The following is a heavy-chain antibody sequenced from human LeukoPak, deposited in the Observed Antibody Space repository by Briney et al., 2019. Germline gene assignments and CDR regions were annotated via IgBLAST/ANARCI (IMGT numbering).Heavy chain of an antibody. D-gene: IGHD5-18*01. CDR3: AILERGYSYGFPSPPQYYYYGIDV. CDR2: ISYDGSNK. CDR1: GFTFSSYA. J-gene: IGHJ6*02. Sequence: GRSLRLSCAASGFTFSSYAMHWVRQAPGKGLEWVAVISYDGSNKYYADSVKGRFTISRDNSKNTLYLQMNSLRAEDTAVYYCAILERGYSYGFPSPPQYYYYGIDVWGQGTTVTVSS. V-gene: IGHV3-30-3*01.